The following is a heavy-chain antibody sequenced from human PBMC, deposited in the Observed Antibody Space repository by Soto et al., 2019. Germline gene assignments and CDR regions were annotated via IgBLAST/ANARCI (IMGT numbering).Heavy chain of an antibody. D-gene: IGHD6-6*01. V-gene: IGHV1-69*01. J-gene: IGHJ6*02. CDR1: GGTFSSYA. CDR2: IIPIFGTA. Sequence: QVQLVQSGAEVKKPGSSVKVSCKASGGTFSSYAISWVRQAPGQGLEWMGGIIPIFGTANYAQKFQGRVTITADESTSTAYMELSSLRSEDTAVYYCARDLESIAARHTPALHYYYGMDVWGQGTTVTVSS. CDR3: ARDLESIAARHTPALHYYYGMDV.